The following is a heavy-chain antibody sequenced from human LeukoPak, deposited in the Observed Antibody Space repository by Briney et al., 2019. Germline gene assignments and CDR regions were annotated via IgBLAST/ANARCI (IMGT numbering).Heavy chain of an antibody. CDR2: IYYSGST. V-gene: IGHV4-61*01. Sequence: SETLSLTCTVSGGSVSSGSYYWSWIRQPPGKGLEWIGYIYYSGSTNYNPSLKSRVTISVDTSKNQFSLKLSSVTAADTAVYYYARAETYYDFWSGYYTGFDYWGQGTLVTVSS. J-gene: IGHJ4*02. D-gene: IGHD3-3*01. CDR3: ARAETYYDFWSGYYTGFDY. CDR1: GGSVSSGSYY.